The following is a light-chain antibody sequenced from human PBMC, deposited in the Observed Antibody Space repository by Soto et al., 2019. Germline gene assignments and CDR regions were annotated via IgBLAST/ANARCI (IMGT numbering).Light chain of an antibody. V-gene: IGKV1-5*03. CDR2: KAS. CDR1: QSISTW. Sequence: DIQMTQSPSTLSASVGDRVTITCRASQSISTWLAWYQQEPGKAPKLLIHKASSLQSGVPSRFSGSGSGTDFTLTIGSLHPDDFATYYCQQYNSYSPTFGQGPKVEIK. CDR3: QQYNSYSPT. J-gene: IGKJ1*01.